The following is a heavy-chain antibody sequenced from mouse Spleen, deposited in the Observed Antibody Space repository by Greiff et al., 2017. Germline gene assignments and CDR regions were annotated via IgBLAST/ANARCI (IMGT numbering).Heavy chain of an antibody. D-gene: IGHD1-1*02. Sequence: QVQLQQPGAELVKPGASVKLSCKASGYTFTSYWMHWVKQRPGQGLEWIGMIHPNSGSTNYNEKFKSKATLTVDKSSSTAYMQLSSLTSEDSAVYYCAREGSYVGDAMDYWGQGTSVTVSS. CDR2: IHPNSGST. J-gene: IGHJ4*01. CDR3: AREGSYVGDAMDY. CDR1: GYTFTSYW. V-gene: IGHV1-64*01.